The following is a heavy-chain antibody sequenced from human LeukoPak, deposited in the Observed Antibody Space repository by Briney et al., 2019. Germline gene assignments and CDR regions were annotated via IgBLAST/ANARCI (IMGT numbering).Heavy chain of an antibody. CDR2: IRRKLDGGTA. J-gene: IGHJ4*02. CDR1: GFTFGDYL. V-gene: IGHV3-49*03. D-gene: IGHD6-19*01. CDR3: SRSSGWLSVY. Sequence: GGSLRLSCTASGFTFGDYLMSWFRQAPGKGLEWIGFIRRKLDGGTAEYAASVKGRFTISRDDSTSIAYLQMNSLKTKDTAVYYCSRSSGWLSVYWGQGTLVTVSS.